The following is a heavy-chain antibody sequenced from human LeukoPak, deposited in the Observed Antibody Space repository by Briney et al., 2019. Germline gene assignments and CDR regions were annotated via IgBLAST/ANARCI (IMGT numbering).Heavy chain of an antibody. V-gene: IGHV3-23*01. CDR1: GFTFSSYG. Sequence: GGSLRLSCAASGFTFSSYGMSWVRQAPGKGLEWVSAITDTGGSTYYSDSVKGRFTISRDNSKNTLYLQMNSLRSEDTAVYFCAKDPRSSGWYGYCFDYWGQGTLVTVSS. CDR3: AKDPRSSGWYGYCFDY. D-gene: IGHD6-19*01. J-gene: IGHJ4*02. CDR2: ITDTGGST.